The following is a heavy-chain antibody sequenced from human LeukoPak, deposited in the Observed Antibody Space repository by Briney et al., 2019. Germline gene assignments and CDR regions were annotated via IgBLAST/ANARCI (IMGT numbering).Heavy chain of an antibody. J-gene: IGHJ4*02. Sequence: GGSLRLSCAASGFTVSTNYMNWVRQAPGKGLEWVSAIYSGGATYYADSVKGRFTISRDNSQNTLYLQMNSLRAEDTAVYYCATRIEGPTPGYFDYWGQGTLVTVPS. CDR2: IYSGGAT. CDR1: GFTVSTNY. CDR3: ATRIEGPTPGYFDY. D-gene: IGHD1-26*01. V-gene: IGHV3-53*01.